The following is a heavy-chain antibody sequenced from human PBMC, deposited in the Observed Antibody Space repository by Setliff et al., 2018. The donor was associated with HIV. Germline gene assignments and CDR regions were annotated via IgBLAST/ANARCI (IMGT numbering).Heavy chain of an antibody. CDR1: GYTFTTYG. CDR2: ISTYNGNT. CDR3: ARLSIPAYYYMDV. Sequence: ASVKVSCKASGYTFTTYGITWVRQAPGQGLEWMGWISTYNGNTNYAQKFQGRVTMTTDTSTNTAYMELTSLRSDDTAVYYCARLSIPAYYYMDVWGKGTTVTVSS. D-gene: IGHD2-21*01. J-gene: IGHJ6*03. V-gene: IGHV1-18*01.